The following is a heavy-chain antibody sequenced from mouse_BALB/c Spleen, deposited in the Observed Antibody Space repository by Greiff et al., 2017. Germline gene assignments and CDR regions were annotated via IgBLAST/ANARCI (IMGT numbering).Heavy chain of an antibody. CDR3: TRSGAY. CDR1: GYTFTSYY. D-gene: IGHD3-1*01. V-gene: IGHV1S81*02. J-gene: IGHJ3*01. CDR2: INPSSGGT. Sequence: QVQLQQSGAELVKPGASVKLSCKASGYTFTSYYMYWVKQRPGQGLEWIGEINPSSGGTNFNEKFKSKATLTVDKSSSTAYMQLSSLTSEDSAVYYCTRSGAYWGQGTLVTVSA.